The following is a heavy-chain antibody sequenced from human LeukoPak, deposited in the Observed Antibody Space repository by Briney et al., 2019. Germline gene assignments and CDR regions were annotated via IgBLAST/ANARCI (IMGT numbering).Heavy chain of an antibody. D-gene: IGHD3-10*01. CDR3: ANSPGSYYFTVGHPDY. V-gene: IGHV3-7*03. CDR1: GFSFSNYW. Sequence: GGSLRLSCAGSGFSFSNYWMSWVRQAPGKGLEWVANVRPDGSETQYVDSMKGRFTVSRDNSENSLYLRMSSLRAEDTAVYYCANSPGSYYFTVGHPDYWGQGTLVTVSS. J-gene: IGHJ4*02. CDR2: VRPDGSET.